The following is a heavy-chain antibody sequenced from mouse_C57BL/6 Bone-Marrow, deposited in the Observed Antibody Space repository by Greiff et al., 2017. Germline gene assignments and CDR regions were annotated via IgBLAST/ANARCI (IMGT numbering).Heavy chain of an antibody. CDR3: ARQHYYGSRPYWYFDV. J-gene: IGHJ1*03. V-gene: IGHV5-12*01. D-gene: IGHD1-1*01. Sequence: EVKLVESGGGLVQPGGSLKLSCAASGFTFSDYYMYWVRQTPEKRLEWVAYISNGGGSTYYPDTVKGRFTISRDNAKNTLYLQMSRLKSEDTAMYYCARQHYYGSRPYWYFDVWGTGTTVTVSS. CDR1: GFTFSDYY. CDR2: ISNGGGST.